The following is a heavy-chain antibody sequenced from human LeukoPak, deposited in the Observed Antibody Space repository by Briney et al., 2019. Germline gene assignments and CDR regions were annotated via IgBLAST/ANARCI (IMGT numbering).Heavy chain of an antibody. D-gene: IGHD5-18*01. V-gene: IGHV1-46*01. CDR2: IYPRDGST. CDR3: ARGNLNTELYYYYGMDV. Sequence: ASVKVSCKASGYTFTSNYIHWVRQAPGQGLEWMGMIYPRDGSTSYAQKFQGRVTITADESTSTAYMELSSLRSEDTAVYYCARGNLNTELYYYYGMDVWGQGTTVTVSS. CDR1: GYTFTSNY. J-gene: IGHJ6*02.